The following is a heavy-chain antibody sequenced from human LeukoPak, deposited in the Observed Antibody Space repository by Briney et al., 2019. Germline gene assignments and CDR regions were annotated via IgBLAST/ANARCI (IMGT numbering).Heavy chain of an antibody. D-gene: IGHD6-19*01. CDR3: ARGLRYSSGWYYFDY. Sequence: GGSLRLSCAASGFTVSNNYMSWVRQAPGKGLEWVSVIYSGGSTYYADSVKGRFTISRDNSKNTLHLQMNSLRAEDTAVYYCARGLRYSSGWYYFDYWGQGTLVIVSS. CDR1: GFTVSNNY. CDR2: IYSGGST. V-gene: IGHV3-66*01. J-gene: IGHJ4*02.